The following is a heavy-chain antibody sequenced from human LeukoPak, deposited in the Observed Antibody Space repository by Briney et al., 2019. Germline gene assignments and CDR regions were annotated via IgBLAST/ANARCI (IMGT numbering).Heavy chain of an antibody. CDR3: ARDTNGDSDY. J-gene: IGHJ4*02. Sequence: PGGSLRLSCAASGFTFSSYGMHWVRQAPGKGLVWVSRISSDGSSTNYADSVKGRFTISRDNAKNSLFLQMSGLRADDTAVYYCARDTNGDSDYWGQGTLVTVSS. CDR2: ISSDGSST. V-gene: IGHV3-74*01. CDR1: GFTFSSYG. D-gene: IGHD4-17*01.